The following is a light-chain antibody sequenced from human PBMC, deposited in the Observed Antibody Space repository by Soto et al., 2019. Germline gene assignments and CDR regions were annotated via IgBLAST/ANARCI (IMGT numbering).Light chain of an antibody. J-gene: IGLJ1*01. CDR3: NSYSSTNFYV. Sequence: QSVLAQPASVSGSPGQSITISCTGSFSDIAVFNYVSWYQQYPGRAPKLLIYQVTSRASGVSHRFSGSKSGNTASLTISGLQPEDEAEYYCNSYSSTNFYVFGNGTKVTVL. V-gene: IGLV2-14*01. CDR1: FSDIAVFNY. CDR2: QVT.